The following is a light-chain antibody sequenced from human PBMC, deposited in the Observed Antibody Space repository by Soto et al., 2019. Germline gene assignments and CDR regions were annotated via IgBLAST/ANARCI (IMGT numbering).Light chain of an antibody. CDR3: QQYGSSPPRT. V-gene: IGKV3-20*01. J-gene: IGKJ1*01. CDR2: GAS. Sequence: EIVLTQSPGILSLSPGERATLSCRASQSVSNDFLAWYQQKPGQAPRLLIYGASTRATDVPDRFSGSGSGADFTLSISRLEPEDFEVYYCQQYGSSPPRTFGQGTKWIS. CDR1: QSVSNDF.